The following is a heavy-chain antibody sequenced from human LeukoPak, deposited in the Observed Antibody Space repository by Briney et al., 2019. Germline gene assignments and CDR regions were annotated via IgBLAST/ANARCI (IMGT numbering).Heavy chain of an antibody. CDR3: ARDGTGSNSGWYIH. J-gene: IGHJ4*02. Sequence: GGSLRLSCAASGFTFSSHGMHWVRQAPGKGLEWVAVIWYDGSNKYYADSVKGRFTISRDNSKNTLYLQMNSRRAEDTAVYYCARDGTGSNSGWYIHWGQGALVTVSS. D-gene: IGHD6-19*01. CDR1: GFTFSSHG. CDR2: IWYDGSNK. V-gene: IGHV3-33*01.